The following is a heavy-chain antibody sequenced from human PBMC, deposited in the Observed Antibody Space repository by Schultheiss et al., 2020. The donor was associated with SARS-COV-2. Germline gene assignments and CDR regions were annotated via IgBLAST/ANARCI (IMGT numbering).Heavy chain of an antibody. Sequence: SETLSLTCAVYGGSFSGYYWSWIRQPPGKGLEWIGEINHSGSTNYSPSLKRRVTISVDTSKNQFSLKLSSVTAADTAVYYCARHAIGTAMVTFIQRYGEYNWFDPWGQGTLVTVSS. CDR2: INHSGST. CDR3: ARHAIGTAMVTFIQRYGEYNWFDP. J-gene: IGHJ5*02. V-gene: IGHV4-34*01. CDR1: GGSFSGYY. D-gene: IGHD5-18*01.